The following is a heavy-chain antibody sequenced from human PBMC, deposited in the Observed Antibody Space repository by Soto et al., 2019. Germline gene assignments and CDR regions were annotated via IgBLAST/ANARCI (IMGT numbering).Heavy chain of an antibody. CDR2: ISYDGSNK. D-gene: IGHD6-19*01. V-gene: IGHV3-30-3*01. Sequence: GGSLRLSCAASGFTFSSYAMHWVRQAPGKGLEWVAVISYDGSNKYYADSVKGRFTISRDNSKNTLYLQMNSLRAEDTAVYYCARDLLAVAGHGDYWGQGTLVTVSS. CDR3: ARDLLAVAGHGDY. J-gene: IGHJ4*02. CDR1: GFTFSSYA.